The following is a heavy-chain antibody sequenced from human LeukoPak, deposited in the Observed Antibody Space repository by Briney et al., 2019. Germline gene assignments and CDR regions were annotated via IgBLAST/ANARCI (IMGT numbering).Heavy chain of an antibody. Sequence: GGSLRLSCAASGFTFSSYGMHWVRQAPGKGLEWVAVISYDGSNKYYADSVKGRFTISRDNSKNTLYLQMNSLRAEDTAVYYCAKDLYVWGSYRSHPLDYWGQGTLVTVSS. CDR1: GFTFSSYG. D-gene: IGHD3-16*02. CDR2: ISYDGSNK. CDR3: AKDLYVWGSYRSHPLDY. J-gene: IGHJ4*02. V-gene: IGHV3-30*18.